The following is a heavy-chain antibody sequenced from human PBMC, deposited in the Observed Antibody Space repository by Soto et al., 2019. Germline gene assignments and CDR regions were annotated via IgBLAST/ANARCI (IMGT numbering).Heavy chain of an antibody. J-gene: IGHJ4*02. CDR2: ISYSGSS. CDR1: GDSVSRYY. D-gene: IGHD5-12*01. V-gene: IGHV4-59*08. Sequence: SETLSLTCPVSGDSVSRYYWSWIRQPPGKGLEWLGHISYSGSSNYNPSLRSRVTMSVDMSKNQVSLSLSPVTAADTAVYYCARRGSGYGWYYFDSWGQGALVTVSS. CDR3: ARRGSGYGWYYFDS.